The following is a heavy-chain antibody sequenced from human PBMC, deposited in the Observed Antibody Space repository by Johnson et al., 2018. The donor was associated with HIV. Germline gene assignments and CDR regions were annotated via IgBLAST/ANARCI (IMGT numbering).Heavy chain of an antibody. CDR2: IYRGGST. J-gene: IGHJ3*02. CDR1: GFTVSSNY. V-gene: IGHV3-66*02. Sequence: VQLVESGGGLVQPGGSLRLSCAASGFTVSSNYMSWVRQAPGKGLEWVSVIYRGGSTYYADSVKGRFTVSRDNSKNTLYLQMNSLRVEDTAIYYCARGGTESVGYHPAAHFLSAFDIWGQGTMVTVSS. CDR3: ARGGTESVGYHPAAHFLSAFDI. D-gene: IGHD1-7*01.